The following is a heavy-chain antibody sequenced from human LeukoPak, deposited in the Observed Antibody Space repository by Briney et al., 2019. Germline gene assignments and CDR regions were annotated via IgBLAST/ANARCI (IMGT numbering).Heavy chain of an antibody. V-gene: IGHV1-2*06. CDR1: GYTFTGYY. D-gene: IGHD1-1*01. CDR3: ARDPGDNWNDMDY. CDR2: INPNSGGT. Sequence: APVKVSCEASGYTFTGYYMHWVRQAPGQGLEWMGRINPNSGGTNYAQKFQGRVTMTRDTSISTAYMELSRLRSDDTAVYYCARDPGDNWNDMDYWGQGTLVTVSS. J-gene: IGHJ4*02.